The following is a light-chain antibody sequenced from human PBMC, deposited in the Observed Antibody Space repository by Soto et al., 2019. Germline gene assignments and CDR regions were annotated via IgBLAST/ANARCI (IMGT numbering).Light chain of an antibody. CDR2: DAS. J-gene: IGKJ1*01. Sequence: EIVLTQSPATLSLSPGERATLSCRASQSVSSYLAWYQQKPGQAPRLLIYDASNRATGIPARFSGSGSGTDFTLTISRPEPEDSAVYYCQQYGSSPTWTFGQGTKVDIK. V-gene: IGKV3-20*01. CDR3: QQYGSSPTWT. CDR1: QSVSSY.